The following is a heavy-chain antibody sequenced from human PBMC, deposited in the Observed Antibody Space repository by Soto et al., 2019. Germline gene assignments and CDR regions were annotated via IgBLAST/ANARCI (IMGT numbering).Heavy chain of an antibody. J-gene: IGHJ4*02. CDR2: INQDGSTQ. CDR3: ATEDWFRFDY. D-gene: IGHD3-9*01. V-gene: IGHV3-7*01. CDR1: GISFRSTW. Sequence: EVQLVESGGGSVQPGGSLRLSCAASGISFRSTWMSWVRQAPGKGLQWVANINQDGSTQYYGDSVRGRFTISRDNADNSLSLHMNSLTADDTAVYYCATEDWFRFDYWGQGTLVTVSS.